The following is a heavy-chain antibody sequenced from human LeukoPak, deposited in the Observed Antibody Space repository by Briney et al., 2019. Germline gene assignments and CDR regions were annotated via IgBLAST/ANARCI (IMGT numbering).Heavy chain of an antibody. CDR2: IWYDGSNK. CDR1: GFTFSSYG. V-gene: IGHV3-30*19. D-gene: IGHD3-3*01. CDR3: ARRVPPYYYGMDV. Sequence: GGSLRLSCAASGFTFSSYGMHWVRQAPGKGLEWVAVIWYDGSNKYYADSVKGRFTISRDNSKNTLYLQMNSLRAEDTAVYYCARRVPPYYYGMDVWGQGTTVTVSS. J-gene: IGHJ6*02.